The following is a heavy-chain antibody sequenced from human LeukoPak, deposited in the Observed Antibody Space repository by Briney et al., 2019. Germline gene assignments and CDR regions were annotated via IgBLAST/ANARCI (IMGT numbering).Heavy chain of an antibody. V-gene: IGHV1-69*13. CDR1: GGTFCSYA. D-gene: IGHD6-13*01. J-gene: IGHJ6*03. Sequence: GASVKVSCKASGGTFCSYAISWVRQAPGQGLEWMGGIIPIFGTANYAQKFQGRVTITADESTSTAYMELSSLRSEDTAVYYCARGEGIAAAGPGYYYYYMDVWGKGTTVTVSS. CDR2: IIPIFGTA. CDR3: ARGEGIAAAGPGYYYYYMDV.